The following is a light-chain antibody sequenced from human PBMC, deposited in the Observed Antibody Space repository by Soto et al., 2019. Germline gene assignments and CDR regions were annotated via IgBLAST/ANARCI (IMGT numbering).Light chain of an antibody. Sequence: IQMTQSPTTLSVSVGHRSTISCMASQSVSNNYLAWYQQKPGQAPRLLIFGGSSRATGIPDRFSGSGSGTDFTLTISRLEPEHFAVYYCPQYDGYPPFTFGRGTKVDIK. J-gene: IGKJ3*01. V-gene: IGKV3-20*01. CDR3: PQYDGYPPFT. CDR2: GGS. CDR1: QSVSNNY.